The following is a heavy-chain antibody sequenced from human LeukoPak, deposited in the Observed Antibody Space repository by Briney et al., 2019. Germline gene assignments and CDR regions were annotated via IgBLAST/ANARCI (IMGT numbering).Heavy chain of an antibody. D-gene: IGHD6-13*01. Sequence: GASVKVSCKASGYTFTSYGINWVRQAPGQGLEWMGWINTNTGNPTYAQGFTGRFVFSLDTSVSTAYLQISSLQAEDTAVYYCAREGSSSWYDGLDYWGQGTLVTVSS. CDR2: INTNTGNP. V-gene: IGHV7-4-1*02. J-gene: IGHJ4*02. CDR3: AREGSSSWYDGLDY. CDR1: GYTFTSYG.